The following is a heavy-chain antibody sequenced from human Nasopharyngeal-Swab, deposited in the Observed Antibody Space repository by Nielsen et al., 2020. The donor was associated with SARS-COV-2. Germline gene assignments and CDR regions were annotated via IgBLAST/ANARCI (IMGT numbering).Heavy chain of an antibody. CDR1: GSTFSSYA. J-gene: IGHJ6*02. D-gene: IGHD6-13*01. CDR3: ARDQGSSWYTYYYYYGRDV. CDR2: ISYDGSKK. Sequence: GESLKISCAASGSTFSSYAMHWVRQAPGKGLEWVAVISYDGSKKYYADSVKGRFTISRDNSKNTLYLQMNSLRAEDTAVYYCARDQGSSWYTYYYYYGRDVWGQGTTVTVSS. V-gene: IGHV3-30-3*01.